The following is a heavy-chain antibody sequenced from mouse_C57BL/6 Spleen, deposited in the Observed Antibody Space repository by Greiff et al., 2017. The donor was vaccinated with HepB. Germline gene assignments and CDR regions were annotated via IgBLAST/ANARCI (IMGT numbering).Heavy chain of an antibody. D-gene: IGHD1-1*01. J-gene: IGHJ2*01. CDR3: ARGTYGSSYFDY. CDR2: ISDGGSYT. Sequence: EVQVVESGGGLVKPGGSLKLSCAASGFTFSSYAMSWVRQTPEKRLEWVATISDGGSYTYYPDNVKGRFTISRDNAKNNLYLQMSHLKSEDTAMYYCARGTYGSSYFDYWGQGTTLTVSS. CDR1: GFTFSSYA. V-gene: IGHV5-4*01.